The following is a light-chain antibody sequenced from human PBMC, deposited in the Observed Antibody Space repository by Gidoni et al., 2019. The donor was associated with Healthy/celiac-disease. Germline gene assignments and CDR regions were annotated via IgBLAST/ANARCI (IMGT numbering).Light chain of an antibody. J-gene: IGLJ2*01. Sequence: QSVLNQPPSASGTPGQRVTISCSGSSSNIGSNYVYWYQQLPGTAPKLLIYRNNQRPSGVPDRFSGSKSGTSASLAISGLRSEDEADYYCAAWDDSLSDPVFGGGTKLTVL. CDR1: SSNIGSNY. CDR2: RNN. V-gene: IGLV1-47*01. CDR3: AAWDDSLSDPV.